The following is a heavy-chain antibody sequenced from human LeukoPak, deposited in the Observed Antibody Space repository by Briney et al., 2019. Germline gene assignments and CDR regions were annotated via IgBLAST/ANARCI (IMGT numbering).Heavy chain of an antibody. CDR1: GFTVSTYG. V-gene: IGHV3-48*02. CDR2: ISSVITTV. CDR3: ARGTYYSDC. J-gene: IGHJ4*02. Sequence: GGSLRLSCAASGFTVSTYGMNWVRQAPGKGLEWVSYISSVITTVYYADYVKGRFTISRDNARNSLYLQMNSLRDEDTAVYYCARGTYYSDCWGQGTLVTVSS.